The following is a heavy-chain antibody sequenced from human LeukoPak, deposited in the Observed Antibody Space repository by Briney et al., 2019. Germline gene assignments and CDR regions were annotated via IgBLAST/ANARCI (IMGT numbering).Heavy chain of an antibody. V-gene: IGHV3-48*03. CDR1: GFTFSSYE. CDR2: ITSSSSSN. J-gene: IGHJ6*03. CDR3: VRTHPLFYVDV. Sequence: GGSLRLSCAASGFTFSSYEMNWVRQAPGKGLEWISYITSSSSSNSYADSVKGRFSISRDNAKNSLYLQMKNLRAADTAVYYCVRTHPLFYVDVWGKGTTVTVSS.